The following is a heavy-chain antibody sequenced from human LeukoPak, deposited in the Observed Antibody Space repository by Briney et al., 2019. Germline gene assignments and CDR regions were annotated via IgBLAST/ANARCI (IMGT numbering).Heavy chain of an antibody. D-gene: IGHD6-13*01. CDR3: AREGSSWSGFDY. V-gene: IGHV1-2*02. CDR2: INPNSGGT. Sequence: ASVKVSCKASGYTFTGYYMHWVRHAPGQGLEWMGWINPNSGGTNYAQKFQGRVTMTRDTSISTAYMELSRLRSDDTAVYYCAREGSSWSGFDYWGQGTLVTVSS. J-gene: IGHJ4*02. CDR1: GYTFTGYY.